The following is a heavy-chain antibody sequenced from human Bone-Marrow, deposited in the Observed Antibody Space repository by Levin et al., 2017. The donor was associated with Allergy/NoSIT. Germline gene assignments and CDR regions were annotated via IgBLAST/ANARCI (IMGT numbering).Heavy chain of an antibody. CDR1: GDSVSSTSVA. CDR3: ARDTAQYDFGAGSPRGGVVFDY. CDR2: TYYRSKWYN. D-gene: IGHD3-10*01. J-gene: IGHJ4*02. Sequence: SQTLSLTCAISGDSVSSTSVAWNWIRQSPSRGLEWLGRTYYRSKWYNDYAVSVKSRITINPDTSKNQFSLQLNSVTPEDTALYYCARDTAQYDFGAGSPRGGVVFDYWGQGILVAVSS. V-gene: IGHV6-1*01.